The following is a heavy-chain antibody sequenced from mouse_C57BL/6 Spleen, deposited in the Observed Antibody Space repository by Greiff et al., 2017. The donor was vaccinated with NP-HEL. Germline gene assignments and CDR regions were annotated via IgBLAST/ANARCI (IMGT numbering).Heavy chain of an antibody. CDR1: GYAFSSSW. Sequence: VQLQESGPELVKPGASVKISCKASGYAFSSSWMNWVKQRPGKGLEWIGRIYPGDGDTNYNGKFKGKATLTADKSSSTAYMQLSSLTSEDSAVYFCARSGNDYDEECYWGQGTTLTVSS. D-gene: IGHD2-4*01. CDR3: ARSGNDYDEECY. CDR2: IYPGDGDT. J-gene: IGHJ2*01. V-gene: IGHV1-82*01.